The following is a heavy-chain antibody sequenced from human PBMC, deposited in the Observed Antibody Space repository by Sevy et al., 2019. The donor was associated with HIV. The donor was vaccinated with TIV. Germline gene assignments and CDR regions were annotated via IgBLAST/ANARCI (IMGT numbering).Heavy chain of an antibody. D-gene: IGHD3-10*01. CDR2: FDENGEA. V-gene: IGHV1-24*01. Sequence: ASVKVSCKISGYTLREFPIHWVRQAPEKGLEWMGGFDENGEALYAQKFQGRVTLTEDTSIDTAYMELSSLRSEDSAMYSCATDIIVGRAYWGQGTRVTVSS. CDR1: GYTLREFP. CDR3: ATDIIVGRAY. J-gene: IGHJ4*02.